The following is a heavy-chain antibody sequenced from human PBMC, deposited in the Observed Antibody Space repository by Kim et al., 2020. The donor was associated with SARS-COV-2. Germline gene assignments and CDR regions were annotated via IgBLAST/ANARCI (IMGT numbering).Heavy chain of an antibody. Sequence: ADTGKGRFTIARDNPKNTVYLQMNSLRVDDTAVYYCGKDPNGDVLGGFDIWGQGTMVTVSS. J-gene: IGHJ3*02. V-gene: IGHV3-23*01. D-gene: IGHD3-10*01. CDR3: GKDPNGDVLGGFDI.